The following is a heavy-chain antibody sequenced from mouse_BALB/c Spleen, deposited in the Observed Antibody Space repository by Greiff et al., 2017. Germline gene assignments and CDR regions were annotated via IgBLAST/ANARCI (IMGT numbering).Heavy chain of an antibody. CDR2: ISTYYGDA. V-gene: IGHV1S137*01. CDR1: GYTFTDYA. D-gene: IGHD1-1*01. Sequence: QVQLKESGAELVRPGVSVKISCKGSGYTFTDYAMHWVKQSHAKSLEWIGVISTYYGDASYNQKFKGKATMTVDKSSSTAYMELARLTSEDSAIYYCARGGTTVVAYYAMDYWGQGTSVTVSS. CDR3: ARGGTTVVAYYAMDY. J-gene: IGHJ4*01.